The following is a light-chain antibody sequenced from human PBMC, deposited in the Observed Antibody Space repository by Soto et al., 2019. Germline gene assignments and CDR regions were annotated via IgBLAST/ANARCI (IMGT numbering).Light chain of an antibody. V-gene: IGLV2-8*01. CDR1: SSDVGAYNY. CDR3: SSYTGNPNILYV. Sequence: QSALIQPPSASGSPGQSVTISCTGTSSDVGAYNYVSWYQLHPGKAPKLIISEVTKRPSGVPDRFSGSKSGNTASLTVSGLQAEDEADYHCSSYTGNPNILYVFGSGTKVTVL. CDR2: EVT. J-gene: IGLJ1*01.